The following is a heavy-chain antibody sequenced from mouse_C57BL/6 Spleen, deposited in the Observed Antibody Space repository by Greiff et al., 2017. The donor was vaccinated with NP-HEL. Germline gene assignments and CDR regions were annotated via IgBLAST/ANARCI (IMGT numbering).Heavy chain of an antibody. Sequence: VQLQQPGAELVRPGTSVKLSCKASGYTFTSYWMHWVKQRPGQGLEWIGVIDPSASYTNYNQKFKGKATLTVDTSSSTAYMQLSSLTSEDSAVYYCASGTITTVVAFDYWGQGTTLTVSS. D-gene: IGHD1-1*01. V-gene: IGHV1-59*01. J-gene: IGHJ2*01. CDR3: ASGTITTVVAFDY. CDR1: GYTFTSYW. CDR2: IDPSASYT.